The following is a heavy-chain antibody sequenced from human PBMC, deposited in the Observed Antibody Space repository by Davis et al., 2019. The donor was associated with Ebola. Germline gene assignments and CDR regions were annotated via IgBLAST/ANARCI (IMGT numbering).Heavy chain of an antibody. J-gene: IGHJ6*02. D-gene: IGHD3-22*01. V-gene: IGHV4-59*08. Sequence: PSETLSLTCTVSGGSISSYYWSWIRQPPGKGLEWIGYIYYSGSTNYNPSLKSRVTISVDTSKNQFSLKLSSVTDADTVVYYCARHRGGYKYYYGMDVWGQGTTVTVSS. CDR2: IYYSGST. CDR3: ARHRGGYKYYYGMDV. CDR1: GGSISSYY.